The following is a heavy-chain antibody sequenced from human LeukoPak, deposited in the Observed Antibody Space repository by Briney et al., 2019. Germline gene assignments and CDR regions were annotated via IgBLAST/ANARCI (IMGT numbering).Heavy chain of an antibody. CDR3: ARAGRAAQRAFDI. Sequence: PGGSLRLSCAASGFTFSSYSMNWVRQAPGKGLEWVSSISSSSSYIYYADSVKGRFTISRDNAKNSLYLQMNSLRAEDTAVYYCARAGRAAQRAFDIWGQGTMVTVSS. CDR1: GFTFSSYS. CDR2: ISSSSSYI. V-gene: IGHV3-21*01. J-gene: IGHJ3*02.